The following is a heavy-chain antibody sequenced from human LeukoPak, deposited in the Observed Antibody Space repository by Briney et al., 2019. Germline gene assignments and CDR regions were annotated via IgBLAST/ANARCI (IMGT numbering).Heavy chain of an antibody. Sequence: GGSLRLSCAASGFTFSNYAMRWVGQAPAKGRDWVSVVSGSGGRTYYADSVKGRFTISRDNSKKTLYLQMNSLRAEDTAVYYCAKKYSNSRVNQGESIKTCDYWGQRTLVTVSS. D-gene: IGHD6-13*01. J-gene: IGHJ4*02. CDR3: AKKYSNSRVNQGESIKTCDY. V-gene: IGHV3-23*01. CDR1: GFTFSNYA. CDR2: VSGSGGRT.